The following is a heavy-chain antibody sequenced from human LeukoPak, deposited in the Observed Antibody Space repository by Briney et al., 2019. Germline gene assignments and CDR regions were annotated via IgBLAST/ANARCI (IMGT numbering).Heavy chain of an antibody. J-gene: IGHJ4*02. CDR1: GFTFSSYE. CDR2: ISSSGSTI. CDR3: ARDSSFDY. Sequence: GGSLRLSCAASGFTFSSYELNWVRRAPGKGVEWVSYISSSGSTIYYADSVKGRFTISRDNAKNSLYLQMNSLRAEDTAVYYCARDSSFDYWGQGTLVTVSS. V-gene: IGHV3-48*03.